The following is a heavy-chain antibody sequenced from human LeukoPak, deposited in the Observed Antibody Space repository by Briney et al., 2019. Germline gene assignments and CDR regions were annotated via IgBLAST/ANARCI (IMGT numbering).Heavy chain of an antibody. J-gene: IGHJ4*02. CDR2: IYSSGSA. CDR1: GGSISSYY. D-gene: IGHD4-17*01. Sequence: DPLSLTCTVSGGSISSYYWSWIRQPAGKGLEWVGRIYSSGSANYNPSLKSRVTMSVDTSKNQFSLKLSSVTAADTAVYYCARGTDGDYVDYWGQGTLVTVSS. V-gene: IGHV4-4*07. CDR3: ARGTDGDYVDY.